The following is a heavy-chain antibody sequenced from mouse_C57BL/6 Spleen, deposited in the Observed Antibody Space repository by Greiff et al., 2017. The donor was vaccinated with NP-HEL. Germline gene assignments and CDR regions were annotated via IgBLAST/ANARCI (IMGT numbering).Heavy chain of an antibody. CDR3: ARRGGSDWYFDV. J-gene: IGHJ1*03. Sequence: QVQLQQPGAELVKPGASVKMSCKASGYTFTSYWITWVKQRPGQGLEWIGDIYPGSGSTNYNEKFKSKATLTVDTSSSTAYMQLSSLTSEDSAVYYGARRGGSDWYFDVWGTGTTVTVSS. V-gene: IGHV1-55*01. CDR1: GYTFTSYW. CDR2: IYPGSGST.